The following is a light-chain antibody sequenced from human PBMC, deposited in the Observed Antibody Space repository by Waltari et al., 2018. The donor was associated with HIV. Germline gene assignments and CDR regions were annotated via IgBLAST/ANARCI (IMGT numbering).Light chain of an antibody. CDR1: QSVGNQ. CDR2: YAS. V-gene: IGKV3-11*01. Sequence: IVLTQSPATLSLSPGDRAALSCRASQSVGNQLSWYQQKPGQAPRLLINYASNRAPGIPGRFSATGSGTDFTLTINSLESEDFAIYYCQQHTSWPLTFGGGTKVEIK. CDR3: QQHTSWPLT. J-gene: IGKJ4*01.